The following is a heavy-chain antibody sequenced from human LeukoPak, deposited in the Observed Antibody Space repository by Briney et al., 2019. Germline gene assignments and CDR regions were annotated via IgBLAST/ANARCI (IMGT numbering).Heavy chain of an antibody. Sequence: GASVKVSCKASGYTSTSFDINWVRQATGQGLEWMGWMNPNSGNTGYAQKFQGRVTMTRNTSISTAYMELSSLRSEDTAVYYCARVFYDFWSGYLANAFDIWGQGTMVTVSS. V-gene: IGHV1-8*01. CDR1: GYTSTSFD. D-gene: IGHD3-3*01. CDR2: MNPNSGNT. CDR3: ARVFYDFWSGYLANAFDI. J-gene: IGHJ3*02.